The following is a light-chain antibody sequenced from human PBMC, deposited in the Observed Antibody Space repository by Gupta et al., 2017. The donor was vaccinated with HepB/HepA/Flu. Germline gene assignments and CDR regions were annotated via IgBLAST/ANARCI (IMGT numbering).Light chain of an antibody. CDR1: QDISRW. J-gene: IGKJ4*01. Sequence: DIQMTQSPSSVSAFLGARVTITGRASQDISRWLAWYQQKPGRAPKRLIYAASTLPSGVPSRFSGSGSGTEFTLTIAGLQPEDFATYFCKQANALPRTFGGGTKV. CDR3: KQANALPRT. V-gene: IGKV1-12*01. CDR2: AAS.